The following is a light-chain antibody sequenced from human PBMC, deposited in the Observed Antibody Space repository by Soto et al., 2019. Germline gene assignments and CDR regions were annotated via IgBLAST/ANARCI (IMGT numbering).Light chain of an antibody. CDR2: GAY. CDR1: LSVSSN. Sequence: EIVLTQSPGTLSLCPGERATLSCRASLSVSSNSLAWFQHKPGQAPRLLMYGAYTRATGFPDRFSGSGSGTEFPLPISSLHSEDFAVYYCQQYYDWPITFGHGTRLEI. CDR3: QQYYDWPIT. V-gene: IGKV3-15*01. J-gene: IGKJ5*01.